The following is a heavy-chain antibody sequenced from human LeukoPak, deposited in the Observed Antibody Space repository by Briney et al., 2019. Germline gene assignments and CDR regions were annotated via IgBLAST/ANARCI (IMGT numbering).Heavy chain of an antibody. CDR3: ARATHDYGDYVDYYYYYGMDV. CDR2: ISSSSSYI. Sequence: GGSLRLSCAASGFTFSSYSMNWVRQAPGKGLEWVSSISSSSSYIYCADSVKGRFTISRDNAKNSLYLQMNSLRAEDTAVYYCARATHDYGDYVDYYYYYGMDVWGKGTTVTVSS. CDR1: GFTFSSYS. D-gene: IGHD4-17*01. V-gene: IGHV3-21*01. J-gene: IGHJ6*04.